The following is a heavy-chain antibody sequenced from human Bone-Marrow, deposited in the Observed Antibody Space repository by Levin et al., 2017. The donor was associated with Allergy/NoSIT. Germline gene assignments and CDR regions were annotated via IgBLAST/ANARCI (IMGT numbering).Heavy chain of an antibody. V-gene: IGHV1-46*01. CDR1: GYTFSSNY. CDR2: INPSGGST. CDR3: ARDRYSSSYHYARGYHYYGMDV. Sequence: GESLKISCKASGYTFSSNYIHWVRQAPGQGLEWMGIINPSGGSTSYAQKFQGRVTMTRDTSTSTVYMELSRLRSEDTAVYYCARDRYSSSYHYARGYHYYGMDVWGQGTTVTVSS. D-gene: IGHD6-6*01. J-gene: IGHJ6*02.